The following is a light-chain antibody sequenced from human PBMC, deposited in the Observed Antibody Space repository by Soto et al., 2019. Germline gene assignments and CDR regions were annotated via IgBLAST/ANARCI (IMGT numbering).Light chain of an antibody. V-gene: IGLV7-46*01. Sequence: QAVVTQEPSLTVSPGGTVTLTCGSSTGAVTSGHFPYWFQQKPGQAPRTLIYDTSNKHSWTPARFSGSLLGGKAALTLSGAQPEDEADYDCFLSYSGAYVFGTGTKVTVL. CDR3: FLSYSGAYV. CDR1: TGAVTSGHF. J-gene: IGLJ1*01. CDR2: DTS.